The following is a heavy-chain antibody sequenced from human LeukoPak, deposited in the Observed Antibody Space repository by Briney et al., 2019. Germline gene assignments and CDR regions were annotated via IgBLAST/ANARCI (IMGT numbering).Heavy chain of an antibody. CDR1: GFTFSSYW. CDR3: GRDRNYYDSSGYCYYYYMDV. D-gene: IGHD3-22*01. Sequence: GGSLRLSCAASGFTFSSYWMHWVRQAPGKGLVWVSRINSDGSSTIYADSVKGRFTISRDNAKNTLYLQMNSLRAEDTAVYYCGRDRNYYDSSGYCYYYYMDVWGKGATVTVSS. CDR2: INSDGSST. J-gene: IGHJ6*03. V-gene: IGHV3-74*01.